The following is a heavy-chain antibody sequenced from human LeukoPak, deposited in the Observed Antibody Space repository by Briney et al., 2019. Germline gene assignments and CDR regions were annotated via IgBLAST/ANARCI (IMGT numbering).Heavy chain of an antibody. J-gene: IGHJ3*02. CDR1: GFTVSSDY. Sequence: GGSLRLSCAASGFTVSSDYMSWVRQAPGKGLEWVSVIYIGGSTYYADSVKGRFTISRDNSKNTLYLQMNSLRAEDTAVYYCANGGAIPAAAISDAFDIWGQGTMVTVSS. CDR3: ANGGAIPAAAISDAFDI. V-gene: IGHV3-53*01. D-gene: IGHD2-2*01. CDR2: IYIGGST.